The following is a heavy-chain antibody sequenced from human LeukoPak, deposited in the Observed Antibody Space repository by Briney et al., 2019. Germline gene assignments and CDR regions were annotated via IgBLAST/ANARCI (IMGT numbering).Heavy chain of an antibody. V-gene: IGHV4-59*01. J-gene: IGHJ4*01. CDR3: ARGDARGYSYGHFHFDH. CDR2: IYYSGST. D-gene: IGHD5-18*01. CDR1: GGSISSYY. Sequence: SETLSLTCTVSGGSISSYYWSWIRQPPGKGLEWIGYIYYSGSTNYNPSLKSRVTVSVDTSKNQFSLKLSSVTAADTAVYYCARGDARGYSYGHFHFDHWGHGTLVTVSS.